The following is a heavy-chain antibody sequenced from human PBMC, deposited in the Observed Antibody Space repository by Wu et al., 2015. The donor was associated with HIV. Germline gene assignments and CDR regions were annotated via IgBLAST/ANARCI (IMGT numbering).Heavy chain of an antibody. V-gene: IGHV1-69*12. CDR1: GGTFSSYA. D-gene: IGHD6-13*01. J-gene: IGHJ4*02. CDR3: ARDADKIAAAGPGGPGDY. CDR2: IIPIFGTA. Sequence: QVQLVQSGAEVKKPGSSVKVSCKASGGTFSSYAISWVRQAPGQGLEWMGGIIPIFGTANYAQRFQGRVTITADESTSTAYMELSSLRSEDTAVYYCARDADKIAAAGPGGPGDYWGQGTLVTVSS.